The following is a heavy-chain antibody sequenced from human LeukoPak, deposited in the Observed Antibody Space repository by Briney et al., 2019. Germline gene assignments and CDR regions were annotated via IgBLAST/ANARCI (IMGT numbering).Heavy chain of an antibody. CDR2: ISSSGSTI. CDR1: GFTFSSYE. CDR3: ARGEYYDFWSGLNIAHLTYYYYMDV. J-gene: IGHJ6*03. Sequence: GGSLRLSCAASGFTFSSYEMNWVRQAPGKGLEWVSYISSSGSTIYYADSVKGRFTISRDNAKNSLYLQMNSLRAEDTAVYYCARGEYYDFWSGLNIAHLTYYYYMDVWGKGTTVTVSS. D-gene: IGHD3-3*01. V-gene: IGHV3-48*03.